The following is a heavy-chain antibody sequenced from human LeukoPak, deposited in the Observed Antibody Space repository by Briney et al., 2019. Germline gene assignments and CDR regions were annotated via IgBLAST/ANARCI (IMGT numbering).Heavy chain of an antibody. CDR2: ISGSGGST. CDR3: ARASLLWFGETTPGY. J-gene: IGHJ4*02. Sequence: PGGSLRLSCAASGFTFSSYAMSWVRQAPGKGLEWVSAISGSGGSTYYADSVKGRFTISRDNSKNTLYLQMNSLRAEDTAVYYCARASLLWFGETTPGYWGQGTLVTVSS. D-gene: IGHD3-10*01. CDR1: GFTFSSYA. V-gene: IGHV3-23*01.